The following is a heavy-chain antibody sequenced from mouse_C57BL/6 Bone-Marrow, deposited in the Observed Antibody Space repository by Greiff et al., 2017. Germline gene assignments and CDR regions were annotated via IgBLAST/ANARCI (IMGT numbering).Heavy chain of an antibody. V-gene: IGHV1-53*01. CDR2: INPSNGGT. CDR1: GYTFTSYW. D-gene: IGHD2-2*01. CDR3: ARMGLRRPYYAMDY. Sequence: QVQLQQPGTELVKPGASVKLSCKASGYTFTSYWMHWVKQRPGQGLAWIGNINPSNGGTNYNEKFKSKDTLTVDKSSSTAYMQLSSLTSEDSAVYYCARMGLRRPYYAMDYWGQGTSVTVSS. J-gene: IGHJ4*01.